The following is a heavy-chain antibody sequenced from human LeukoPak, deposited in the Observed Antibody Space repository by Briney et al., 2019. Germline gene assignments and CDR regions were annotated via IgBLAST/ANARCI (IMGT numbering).Heavy chain of an antibody. CDR3: ARVWAYDFWSGHPTKPWFDP. J-gene: IGHJ5*02. CDR1: GGSITSSSHY. D-gene: IGHD3-3*01. Sequence: SETLSLTCTVSGGSITSSSHYWGWIRQPPGKGLEWIGSIYYSGDTYYNPSLKSRVTISVDTSKNQFSLKLSSVTAADTAVYYCARVWAYDFWSGHPTKPWFDPWGQGTLVTVSS. V-gene: IGHV4-39*07. CDR2: IYYSGDT.